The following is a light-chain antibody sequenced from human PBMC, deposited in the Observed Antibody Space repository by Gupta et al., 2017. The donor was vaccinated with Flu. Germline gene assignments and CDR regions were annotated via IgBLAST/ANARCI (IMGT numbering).Light chain of an antibody. CDR2: KRN. CDR1: NSNIGINY. CDR3: ATWDDSLSAVV. V-gene: IGLV1-47*01. J-gene: IGLJ2*01. Sequence: SVLTQPPSTSGTPGQRVTFSCSGGNSNIGINYVYWYQQLPGAAPKLIIYKRNQRPAGVPERFSGAKSGTSASLAISGLRAEDEAEYYCATWDDSLSAVVFGGGTKLTVL.